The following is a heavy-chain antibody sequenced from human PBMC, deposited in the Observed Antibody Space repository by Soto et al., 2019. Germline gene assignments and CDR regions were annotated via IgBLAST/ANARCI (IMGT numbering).Heavy chain of an antibody. CDR2: IYDTGSP. CDR3: ARGVGSSPPRY. CDR1: GGSISVYY. J-gene: IGHJ4*02. Sequence: SETLSLTCTISGGSISVYYWSWIRQPPGQGLEWIGYIYDTGSPYYNPSLKSRVIISADTSKNQISLNLTSATAADTAVYYCARGVGSSPPRYWGRGTMVTVYS. D-gene: IGHD1-26*01. V-gene: IGHV4-59*01.